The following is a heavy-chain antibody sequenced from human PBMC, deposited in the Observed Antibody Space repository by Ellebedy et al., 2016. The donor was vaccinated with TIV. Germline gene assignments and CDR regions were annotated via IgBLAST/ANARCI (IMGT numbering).Heavy chain of an antibody. CDR1: GYSFTSYW. CDR2: IYPGDSDT. V-gene: IGHV5-51*01. CDR3: ARQPALSSGWYGEGYYYYGMDV. D-gene: IGHD6-19*01. J-gene: IGHJ6*02. Sequence: GESLKISXKGSGYSFTSYWIGWVRQMPGKGLEWMGIIYPGDSDTRYSPSFQGQVTISADKSISTAYLQWSSLKASDTAMYYCARQPALSSGWYGEGYYYYGMDVWGQGTTVTVSS.